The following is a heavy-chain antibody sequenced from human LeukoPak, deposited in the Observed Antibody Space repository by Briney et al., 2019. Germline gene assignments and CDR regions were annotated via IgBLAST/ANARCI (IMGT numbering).Heavy chain of an antibody. D-gene: IGHD5-18*01. CDR2: ISGSGGST. J-gene: IGHJ3*02. CDR3: AKDRRIQPYAFDI. V-gene: IGHV3-23*01. CDR1: GFTLSSYA. Sequence: PGGSLRLSCAASGFTLSSYAMSWVRQAPGKGLEWVSAISGSGGSTYYADSVKGRFTISRDNSKNTLYLQMNSLRAEDTAVYYCAKDRRIQPYAFDIWGQGTMVTVSS.